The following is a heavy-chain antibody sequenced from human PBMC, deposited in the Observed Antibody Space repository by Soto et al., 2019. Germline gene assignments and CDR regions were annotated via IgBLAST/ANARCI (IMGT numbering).Heavy chain of an antibody. CDR3: ASSQKGYNWNYFDH. CDR1: GGSISGSYYY. J-gene: IGHJ4*02. CDR2: VFYTGFT. V-gene: IGHV4-39*01. D-gene: IGHD1-20*01. Sequence: PSETLSLTCAVSGGSISGSYYYWGWLRQSPGRGPEWIGIVFYTGFTSYNPSLESRVSVSVDTSKNQFSLKVSAVTAADTAVYYCASSQKGYNWNYFDHWGQGALVTVSS.